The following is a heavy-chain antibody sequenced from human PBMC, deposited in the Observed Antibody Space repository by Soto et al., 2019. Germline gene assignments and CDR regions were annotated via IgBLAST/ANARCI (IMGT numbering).Heavy chain of an antibody. J-gene: IGHJ4*02. CDR3: AKDMKWGGMTTIHYFDS. D-gene: IGHD4-17*01. CDR1: GFTADDYA. Sequence: EVQLVESGGGLVQPGRSLRLSCVASGFTADDYALHWVRQAPGKGLEWVSGISSNSDTIHYADSVKGRFTISRDNPRNSLFLQMNSLRPEDTAVYYCAKDMKWGGMTTIHYFDSWGQGTLVTVSS. CDR2: ISSNSDTI. V-gene: IGHV3-9*02.